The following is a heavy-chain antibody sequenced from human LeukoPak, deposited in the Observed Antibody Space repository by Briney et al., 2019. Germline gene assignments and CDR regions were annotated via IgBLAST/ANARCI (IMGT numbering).Heavy chain of an antibody. V-gene: IGHV4-4*07. Sequence: SETLSLTCAVSGISISTYYWSWIRQPAGKGLEWIGRIYTSGNTNYMPSLKSRLTISVDKSKNHLSLKLSSLTAADTAFYYCAGGPSGTAFDDWGHGTLVTVSS. CDR3: AGGPSGTAFDD. J-gene: IGHJ4*01. CDR1: GISISTYY. CDR2: IYTSGNT. D-gene: IGHD1-1*01.